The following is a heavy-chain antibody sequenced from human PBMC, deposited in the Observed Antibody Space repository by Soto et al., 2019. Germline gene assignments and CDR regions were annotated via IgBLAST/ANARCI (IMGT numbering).Heavy chain of an antibody. J-gene: IGHJ6*04. CDR2: ISAYNGNT. Sequence: ASVKVSCKASGYTFTSYGISWVRQAPGQGLEWMGWISAYNGNTNYAQKLQGRVTMTTDTSTSTAYMELRSLRSDDTAVYYCARDSLYCSSTSCYPTRNYYYYYGMDVWGEGTTVTVSS. CDR3: ARDSLYCSSTSCYPTRNYYYYYGMDV. CDR1: GYTFTSYG. D-gene: IGHD2-2*01. V-gene: IGHV1-18*04.